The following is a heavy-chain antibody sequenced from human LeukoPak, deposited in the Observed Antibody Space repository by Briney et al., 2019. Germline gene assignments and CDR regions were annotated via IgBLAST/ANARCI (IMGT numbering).Heavy chain of an antibody. CDR1: GGSFSGYY. CDR3: ARKYYYGSGSYYKLNAFDI. CDR2: INHSGST. V-gene: IGHV4-34*01. J-gene: IGHJ3*02. Sequence: SETLSLTCAVYGGSFSGYYWSWIRQPPGKGLEWIGEINHSGSTNYNPSLKSRVTISVHTSKNQFSLKLSSVTAADTAVYYCARKYYYGSGSYYKLNAFDIWGQGTMVTVSS. D-gene: IGHD3-10*01.